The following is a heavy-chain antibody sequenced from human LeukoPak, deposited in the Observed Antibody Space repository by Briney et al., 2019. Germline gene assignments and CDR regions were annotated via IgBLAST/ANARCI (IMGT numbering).Heavy chain of an antibody. Sequence: TGGSLRLSCTASGFTFRNYVMSWVRQAPGKGLEWVSSIRSSGDDTSSAGSVKGRFTIFRDNSKSTLYLQMNSLRAEDTAIYYCAKVRPPPGSGWYGGDDYWGQGTLVTVSS. CDR3: AKVRPPPGSGWYGGDDY. CDR1: GFTFRNYV. D-gene: IGHD6-19*01. CDR2: IRSSGDDT. V-gene: IGHV3-23*01. J-gene: IGHJ4*02.